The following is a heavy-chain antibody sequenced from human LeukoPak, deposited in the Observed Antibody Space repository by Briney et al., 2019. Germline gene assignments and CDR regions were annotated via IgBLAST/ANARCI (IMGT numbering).Heavy chain of an antibody. V-gene: IGHV3-23*01. Sequence: PGGSLRLSCAASGFTFKSSAMTWVRQAPGKGLEWVSAISDSGGDTIYTYPVKDRFTISRDNAKNTLYLQMNSLRAEDTAVYYFAKGGSYGPLDYWGQGTLVTVSS. J-gene: IGHJ4*02. CDR1: GFTFKSSA. CDR2: ISDSGGDT. CDR3: AKGGSYGPLDY. D-gene: IGHD1-26*01.